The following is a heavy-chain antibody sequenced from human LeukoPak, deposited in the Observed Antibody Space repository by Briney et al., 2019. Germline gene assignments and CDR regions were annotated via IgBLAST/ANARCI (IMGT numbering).Heavy chain of an antibody. Sequence: GRSLRLSCAASGFTFGDYAVTWVRLAPGKGLEGVGFIRSKAYGGTTEYAASVKGRFTISRDDSKNSLYLQMNSLKTEDTAVYYCARASIAYYGYYYYYYMDVWGKGTTVTISS. CDR3: ARASIAYYGYYYYYYMDV. D-gene: IGHD3-10*01. J-gene: IGHJ6*03. CDR1: GFTFGDYA. CDR2: IRSKAYGGTT. V-gene: IGHV3-49*04.